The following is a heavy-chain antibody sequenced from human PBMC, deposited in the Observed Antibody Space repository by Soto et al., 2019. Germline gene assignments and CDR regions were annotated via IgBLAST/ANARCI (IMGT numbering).Heavy chain of an antibody. D-gene: IGHD2-2*03. J-gene: IGHJ4*02. CDR1: RDASSSYS. CDR3: AREGNLGRWIQPLDS. Sequence: SDTLSLTCRVPRDASSSYSWRWILQPPGKGLEWIRTIHYNGNTKYSPSLKSRVTMSVDTSKNHFSLKLISVTTADTAVYFCAREGNLGRWIQPLDSWGQGTLVTVS. V-gene: IGHV4-59*01. CDR2: IHYNGNT.